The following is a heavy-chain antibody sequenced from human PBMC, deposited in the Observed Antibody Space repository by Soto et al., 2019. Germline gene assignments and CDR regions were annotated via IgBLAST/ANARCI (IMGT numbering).Heavy chain of an antibody. CDR3: ARDDRKDNWFDP. Sequence: SETLSLTCTVSGGSISSYYWSWIRQPPGKGLEWIGYIYYSGSTNYNPSLKSRVTISVDTSKNQFSLKLSSVTAADTAVYYCARDDRKDNWFDPWGQGTLVTVSS. CDR2: IYYSGST. J-gene: IGHJ5*02. V-gene: IGHV4-59*12. CDR1: GGSISSYY.